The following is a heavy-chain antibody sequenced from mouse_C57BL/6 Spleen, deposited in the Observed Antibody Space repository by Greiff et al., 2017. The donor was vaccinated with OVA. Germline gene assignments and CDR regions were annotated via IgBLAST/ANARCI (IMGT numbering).Heavy chain of an antibody. V-gene: IGHV1-55*01. CDR2: IYPGSGST. D-gene: IGHD4-1*01. J-gene: IGHJ2*01. CDR1: GYTFTSYW. Sequence: QVQLQQSGAELVKPGASVKMSCKASGYTFTSYWITWVKQRPGQGLEWIGDIYPGSGSTNYNEKFKSKATLTVDTSSSTAYMQLSSLTSEDSAVYYCARPNWEGGYFDYWGQGTTLTVSS. CDR3: ARPNWEGGYFDY.